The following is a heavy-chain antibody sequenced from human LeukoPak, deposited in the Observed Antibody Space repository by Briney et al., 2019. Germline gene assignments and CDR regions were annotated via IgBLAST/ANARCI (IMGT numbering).Heavy chain of an antibody. J-gene: IGHJ4*02. CDR3: AKRFSTTVSSFDY. V-gene: IGHV3-23*01. D-gene: IGHD4-17*01. Sequence: GGSLRLSCATSEFTISSYTMIWVRQAPGKGLEWVSIIGSNGATTYYADSVKGRFTISRDNSKNTLYLQMNSLRAEDTAVYYCAKRFSTTVSSFDYWGQGTPVTVSS. CDR2: IGSNGATT. CDR1: EFTISSYT.